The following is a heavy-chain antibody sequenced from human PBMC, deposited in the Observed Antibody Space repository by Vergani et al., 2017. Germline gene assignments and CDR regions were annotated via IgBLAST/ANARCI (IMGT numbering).Heavy chain of an antibody. CDR1: GFRFTTYY. J-gene: IGHJ4*01. Sequence: VELLESGGGLAQPGGSLRVSCSASGFRFTTYYISWFRQAPGKGLEWVSVIKSDGRTSYAESVRGRFTISRDTSRNAVYLQMNILRVEDTGVYYCTRSECSGTTCYGHYFDLWGHGILVTVSS. V-gene: IGHV3-66*02. CDR2: IKSDGRT. D-gene: IGHD2-15*01. CDR3: TRSECSGTTCYGHYFDL.